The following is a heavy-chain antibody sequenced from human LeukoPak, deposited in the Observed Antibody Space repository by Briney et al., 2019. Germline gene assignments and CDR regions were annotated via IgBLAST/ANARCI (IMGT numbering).Heavy chain of an antibody. CDR2: ISASGTST. CDR1: GFTLSSYA. V-gene: IGHV3-23*01. J-gene: IGHJ4*02. CDR3: AKYSSGWYNDF. Sequence: GGSLRLFCAASGFTLSSYAMSWVRQAPGKGLQWVSTISASGTSTYYADSVNGRFTISRDISNNTLYLQMNSLRAEDTAVYDCAKYSSGWYNDFWGQGPVVTVSS. D-gene: IGHD6-19*01.